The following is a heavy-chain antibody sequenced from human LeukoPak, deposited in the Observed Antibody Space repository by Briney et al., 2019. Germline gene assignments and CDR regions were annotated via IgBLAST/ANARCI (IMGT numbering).Heavy chain of an antibody. J-gene: IGHJ6*03. V-gene: IGHV3-21*01. CDR1: GLTFSSYS. CDR3: ARDRYCSSTSCYTGLFYYYYYMDV. Sequence: PGGSLRLSCAASGLTFSSYSMNWVRQAPGKGLEWVSSISSSSSYIYYADSVKGRFTISRDNAKNSLYLQMNSLRAEDTAVYYCARDRYCSSTSCYTGLFYYYYYMDVWGKGTTVTVSS. CDR2: ISSSSSYI. D-gene: IGHD2-2*02.